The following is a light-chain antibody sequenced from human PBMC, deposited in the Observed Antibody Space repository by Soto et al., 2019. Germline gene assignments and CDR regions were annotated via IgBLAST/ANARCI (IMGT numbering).Light chain of an antibody. Sequence: QSALTQPASVSGSPGQSITISCTGTSSDVGGSNYVSWYQQHPGKAPKLIIFDVSHRPSGFSNRFSGSKSGNTASLTISGLQAEDEADYYFSSYTSSSTYVFGIGTKLTVL. CDR2: DVS. CDR3: SSYTSSSTYV. J-gene: IGLJ1*01. CDR1: SSDVGGSNY. V-gene: IGLV2-14*03.